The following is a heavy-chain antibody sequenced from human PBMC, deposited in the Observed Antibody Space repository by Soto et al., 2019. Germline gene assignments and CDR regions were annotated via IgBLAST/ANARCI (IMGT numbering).Heavy chain of an antibody. CDR3: ARDGTATVATNRGLDYYNGMDV. D-gene: IGHD4-17*01. CDR2: ISAYNGKT. CDR1: GYTFTKYG. V-gene: IGHV1-18*04. Sequence: GASVKVSCKASGYTFTKYGISWVRQAPGQGLEWMGWISAYNGKTNYAQKLQGRVTMTTETSTSTAYMELRSLRSDDTAGYYWARDGTATVATNRGLDYYNGMDVWGQGTTVTVSS. J-gene: IGHJ6*02.